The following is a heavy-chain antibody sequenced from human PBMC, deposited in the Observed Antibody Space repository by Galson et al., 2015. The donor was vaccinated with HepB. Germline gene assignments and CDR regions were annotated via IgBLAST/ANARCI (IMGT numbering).Heavy chain of an antibody. V-gene: IGHV3-30-3*01. CDR3: ARDYFYHH. Sequence: SLRLSYAASGFTFSSYAMHWVRQAPGKGLEWVAVISYDGSNKYYADSVKGRFTISRDNSKNTLYLQMNSLRAEDTAVYYCARDYFYHHWGQGTLVTVSS. CDR1: GFTFSSYA. CDR2: ISYDGSNK. J-gene: IGHJ4*02. D-gene: IGHD3-3*01.